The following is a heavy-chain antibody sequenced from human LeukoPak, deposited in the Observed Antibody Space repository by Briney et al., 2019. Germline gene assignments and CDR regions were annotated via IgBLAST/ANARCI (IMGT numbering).Heavy chain of an antibody. D-gene: IGHD3-10*01. V-gene: IGHV4-38-2*02. CDR1: GYSISSVYY. CDR3: AREGVGGNWFDP. CDR2: IYHSGST. Sequence: PSETLSLTCTVSGYSISSVYYWGWIRQPPGKGLEWIGSIYHSGSTYYNPSLKSRVTISVDTTKNQFSLKLSSVTAADTAVYYCAREGVGGNWFDPWGQGTLVTVSS. J-gene: IGHJ5*02.